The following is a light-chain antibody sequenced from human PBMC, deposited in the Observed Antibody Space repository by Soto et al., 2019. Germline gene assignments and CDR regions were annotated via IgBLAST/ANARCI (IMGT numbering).Light chain of an antibody. J-gene: IGKJ2*01. CDR3: QESNSTPMYT. Sequence: DIQMTQSPYSLSASVGDSVTITCRASQSISRYLNWYQLKPGKAPKLLIYAASGLQSGVPSRFSGSGSGTDFTLTISSLQPEDFATDYCQESNSTPMYTLGQGTKLEIK. CDR2: AAS. CDR1: QSISRY. V-gene: IGKV1-39*01.